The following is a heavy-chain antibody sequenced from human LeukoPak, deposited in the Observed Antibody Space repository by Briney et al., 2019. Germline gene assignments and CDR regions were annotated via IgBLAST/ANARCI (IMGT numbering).Heavy chain of an antibody. D-gene: IGHD1-26*01. CDR2: IYNSGST. CDR1: AVSISSYY. V-gene: IGHV4-4*07. CDR3: ARWNSGSSSFDF. Sequence: PSETLSLTCTVSAVSISSYYWSWIRQPAGQGLKWIGRIYNSGSTNYNPSLKSRVTISVDTSTNQFSLKLSSVTAAATAVYYCARWNSGSSSFDFWGQGTLVTVSS. J-gene: IGHJ4*02.